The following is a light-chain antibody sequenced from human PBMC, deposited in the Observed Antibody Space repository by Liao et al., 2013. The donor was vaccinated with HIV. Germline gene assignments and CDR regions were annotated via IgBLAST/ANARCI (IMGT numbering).Light chain of an antibody. Sequence: SYELTQPPSVSVSPGQTASITCSGDKLGDKYVCWYQQKPGQSPVLVIYQDSKRPSGIPERFAGSNSGNTATLTISGTQTIDEADYYCQTWDSRTYVFGTGTKVTVL. V-gene: IGLV3-1*01. CDR2: QDS. J-gene: IGLJ1*01. CDR3: QTWDSRTYV. CDR1: KLGDKY.